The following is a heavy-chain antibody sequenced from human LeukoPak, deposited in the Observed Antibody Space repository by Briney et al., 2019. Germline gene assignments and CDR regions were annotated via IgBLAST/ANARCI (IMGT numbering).Heavy chain of an antibody. V-gene: IGHV1-2*02. D-gene: IGHD1-26*01. CDR3: ARAEWDRAWFDP. Sequence: ASVKVSCKASGYTFTGYYMHWVRQAPGQGLEWMGWINPNSGGTNYAQKFQGRVTMTRDTSISTAYMELSRLRSDDTAVYYCARAEWDRAWFDPWGQGNLVTVSS. CDR1: GYTFTGYY. CDR2: INPNSGGT. J-gene: IGHJ5*02.